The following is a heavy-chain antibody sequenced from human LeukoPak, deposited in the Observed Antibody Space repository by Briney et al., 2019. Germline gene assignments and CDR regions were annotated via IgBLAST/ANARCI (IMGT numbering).Heavy chain of an antibody. CDR2: INPNSGGT. Sequence: ASVKVSCKASGYTFTGYYMHWVRQAPGQGLEWMGWINPNSGGTNYAQKFQGRVTMTRDTSISTAYMELSRLRSDDTAVYYCARAKRVVTVAQYWFDPWGQGTLVTVSS. J-gene: IGHJ5*02. D-gene: IGHD2-15*01. V-gene: IGHV1-2*02. CDR3: ARAKRVVTVAQYWFDP. CDR1: GYTFTGYY.